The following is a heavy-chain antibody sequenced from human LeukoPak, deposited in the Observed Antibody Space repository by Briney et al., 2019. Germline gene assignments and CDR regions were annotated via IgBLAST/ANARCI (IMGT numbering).Heavy chain of an antibody. V-gene: IGHV1-2*02. CDR3: ARNNQLLSAGDY. CDR2: INPNSGGT. Sequence: ASVMLSCTASGYTFTVYYLHWVRQPPGQGLELMGWINPNSGGTNYAQKFQGRVTMTRDTSISTAYMELSRLRSNDTAVYYCARNNQLLSAGDYWGQGDLVTVSS. CDR1: GYTFTVYY. D-gene: IGHD2-2*01. J-gene: IGHJ4*02.